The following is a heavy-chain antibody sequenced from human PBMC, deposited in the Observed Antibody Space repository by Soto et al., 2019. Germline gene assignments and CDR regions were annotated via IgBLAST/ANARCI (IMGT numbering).Heavy chain of an antibody. Sequence: SVKVSCKASGGTFSSYTISWVRQAPGQGLEWMGRIIPILGIANYAQKFQGRVTITADKSTSTAYMELSSLRSEDTAVYYCARGSLVRGVIKDDAFDIWAQGTMVTVSS. CDR1: GGTFSSYT. V-gene: IGHV1-69*02. J-gene: IGHJ3*02. D-gene: IGHD3-10*01. CDR2: IIPILGIA. CDR3: ARGSLVRGVIKDDAFDI.